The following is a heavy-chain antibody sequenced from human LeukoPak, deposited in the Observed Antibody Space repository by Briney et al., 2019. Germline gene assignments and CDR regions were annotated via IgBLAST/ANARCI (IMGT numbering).Heavy chain of an antibody. Sequence: PGGSLRLSCAASGFTFSSYAMSWVRQAPGKGLEWVSAITCSGGSTYYADPVKGRFTISRDNSKNTLYLQMNSLRAEDMAVYECAKGALELLNYFSGWGQRTPVTVS. CDR3: AKGALELLNYFSG. V-gene: IGHV3-23*01. D-gene: IGHD1-26*01. J-gene: IGHJ4*02. CDR2: ITCSGGST. CDR1: GFTFSSYA.